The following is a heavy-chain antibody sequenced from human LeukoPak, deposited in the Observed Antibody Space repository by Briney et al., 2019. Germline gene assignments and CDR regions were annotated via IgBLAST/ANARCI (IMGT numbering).Heavy chain of an antibody. Sequence: SETLSLTCAVYGGSFSGYYWSWIRQPPGKGLEWIGEINHSGSTNYNPSLKSRVTISVDTSKNQFSLKLSSVTAADTAVYYCARGRHYGSGSYLSRFDPWGQGTLVTVSS. CDR2: INHSGST. CDR3: ARGRHYGSGSYLSRFDP. V-gene: IGHV4-34*01. J-gene: IGHJ5*02. CDR1: GGSFSGYY. D-gene: IGHD3-10*01.